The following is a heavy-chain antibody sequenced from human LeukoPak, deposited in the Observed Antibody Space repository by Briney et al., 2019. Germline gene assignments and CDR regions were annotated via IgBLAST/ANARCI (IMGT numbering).Heavy chain of an antibody. Sequence: ASVKVSCKASGYTFTSYGISWVRQAPGQGLEWMGWISAYNGNTNYAQKLQGRVTMTTDTSTSTAYMELRSLRSDGTAVYYCARDSAYSGYDLGFDYWGQGTLVTVSS. CDR2: ISAYNGNT. CDR1: GYTFTSYG. D-gene: IGHD5-12*01. CDR3: ARDSAYSGYDLGFDY. V-gene: IGHV1-18*04. J-gene: IGHJ4*02.